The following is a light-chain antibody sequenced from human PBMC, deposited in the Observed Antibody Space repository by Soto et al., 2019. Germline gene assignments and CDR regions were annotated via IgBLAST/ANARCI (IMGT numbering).Light chain of an antibody. CDR3: QQRTDWPRT. J-gene: IGKJ1*01. V-gene: IGKV3-11*01. CDR1: QSVSSY. CDR2: DAS. Sequence: EIVLTQSPATLSLSPGERATLSCRASQSVSSYLAWYQQKPGQAPRLLIHDASNRVAGIPARFSGSGSGTDFTLSISNVEPEDFAVYYCQQRTDWPRTFGQGTKVEIK.